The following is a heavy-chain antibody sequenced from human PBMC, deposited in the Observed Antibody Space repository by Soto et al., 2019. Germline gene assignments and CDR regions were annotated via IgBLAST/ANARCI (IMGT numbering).Heavy chain of an antibody. V-gene: IGHV4-34*01. CDR1: GGSFSGYY. J-gene: IGHJ5*02. CDR2: INHSGST. CDR3: ARGYNWNYGWFDP. D-gene: IGHD1-7*01. Sequence: SETLSLTCAVYGGSFSGYYRSWIRQPPGKGLEWIGEINHSGSTNYNPSLKSRVTISVDTSKNQFSLKLSSVTAADTAVYYCARGYNWNYGWFDPWGQGTLVTVSS.